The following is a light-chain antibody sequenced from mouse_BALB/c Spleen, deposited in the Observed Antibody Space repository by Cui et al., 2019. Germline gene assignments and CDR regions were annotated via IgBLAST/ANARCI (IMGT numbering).Light chain of an antibody. CDR3: QQWSSNPWT. CDR2: LTS. CDR1: SSVNY. V-gene: IGKV4-68*01. J-gene: IGKJ1*01. Sequence: QIVLTQSPALMSASPGEKVTMTCSASSSVNYMYWYQQKPRSSPKPWIYLTSNLASGVPARFSGSGSGTSYSLTISSMEAEDAATYYCQQWSSNPWTFGGGTKLEIK.